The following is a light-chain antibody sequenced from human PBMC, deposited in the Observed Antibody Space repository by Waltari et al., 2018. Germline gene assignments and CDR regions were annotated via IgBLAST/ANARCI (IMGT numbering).Light chain of an antibody. CDR2: QDT. Sequence: SYELTQPPSVSVSPGQTAAIPCPGDKLGNKYACWYHQKPGQSPLLVIYQDTKRPSGTPERFSGSNSGNTATLTISGTQAVDEADYYCQAWDSSTAVFGGGTELTVL. CDR1: KLGNKY. J-gene: IGLJ2*01. V-gene: IGLV3-1*01. CDR3: QAWDSSTAV.